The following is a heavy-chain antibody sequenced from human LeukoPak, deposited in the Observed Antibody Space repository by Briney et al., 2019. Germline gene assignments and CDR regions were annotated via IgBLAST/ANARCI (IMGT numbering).Heavy chain of an antibody. CDR2: IYSGGST. V-gene: IGHV3-53*01. D-gene: IGHD3-16*01. Sequence: GGSLRLSCAASGFTVSSNYMSWVRQAPGKGLEWVAVIYSGGSTYYADSVKGRFAISRDNSKNTLYLQMNSQRAEDTAVYYCARVGGGYYFDYWGKGTLVTVSS. CDR1: GFTVSSNY. CDR3: ARVGGGYYFDY. J-gene: IGHJ4*02.